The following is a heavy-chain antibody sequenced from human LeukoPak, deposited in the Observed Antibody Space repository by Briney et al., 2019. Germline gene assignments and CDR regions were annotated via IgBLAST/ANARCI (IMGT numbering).Heavy chain of an antibody. D-gene: IGHD3-3*01. V-gene: IGHV3-11*01. Sequence: PGGSLRLSCAASGFTFSDYYMSWNRQAPGKGLEWVSYISSSGSTIYYADSVKGRFTISRDNAKNSLYLQMNSLRAEDTAVYYCASTIQGDYDFWSGYYETPAEYFQHWGQGTLVTVSS. CDR1: GFTFSDYY. CDR2: ISSSGSTI. J-gene: IGHJ1*01. CDR3: ASTIQGDYDFWSGYYETPAEYFQH.